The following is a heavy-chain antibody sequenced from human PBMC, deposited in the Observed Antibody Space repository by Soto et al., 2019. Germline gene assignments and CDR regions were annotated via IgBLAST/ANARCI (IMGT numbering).Heavy chain of an antibody. CDR3: ARPGRYCSSTSCPLDAFHI. CDR2: ISSSSSYI. V-gene: IGHV3-21*01. D-gene: IGHD2-2*01. J-gene: IGHJ3*02. CDR1: GFTFSSDT. Sequence: GGALRLSCAASGFTFSSDTMNWVRQAPGKRLEWVSSISSSSSYIYYADSVKGRFTISRDNAKNSLYLQMNSLRAEDTAVYYCARPGRYCSSTSCPLDAFHIWCQGTMVTVSS.